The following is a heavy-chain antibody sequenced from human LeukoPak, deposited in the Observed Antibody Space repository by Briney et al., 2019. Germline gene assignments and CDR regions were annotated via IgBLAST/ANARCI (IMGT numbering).Heavy chain of an antibody. D-gene: IGHD1-14*01. Sequence: GGSLRLSCAASGFTFSSYWMHWVRQVPGKGPVWVSRINNDGSGTTYADSVKGRFTISRDDAKNTLYLQMNSLRAEDTAVYYCVRGGETTWSWGQGTLVTVSS. CDR3: VRGGETTWS. CDR2: INNDGSGT. V-gene: IGHV3-74*01. CDR1: GFTFSSYW. J-gene: IGHJ5*02.